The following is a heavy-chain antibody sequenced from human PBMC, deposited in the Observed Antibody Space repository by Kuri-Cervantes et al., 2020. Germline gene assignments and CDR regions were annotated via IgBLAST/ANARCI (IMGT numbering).Heavy chain of an antibody. J-gene: IGHJ5*02. CDR1: GYTFTGYY. Sequence: ASVKVSCKASGYTFTGYYMHWVRQAPGQGLEWMGWMNPNSGNTGYAQKFQGRVTMTRNTSISTAYMELSSLRSDDTAVYYCAREAKGSNWFDPWGQGTLVTVSS. CDR3: AREAKGSNWFDP. D-gene: IGHD3-10*01. CDR2: MNPNSGNT. V-gene: IGHV1-8*02.